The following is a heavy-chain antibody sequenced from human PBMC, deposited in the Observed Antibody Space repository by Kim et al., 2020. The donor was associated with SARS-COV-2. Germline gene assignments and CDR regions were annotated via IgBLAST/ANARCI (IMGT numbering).Heavy chain of an antibody. V-gene: IGHV1-46*01. D-gene: IGHD1-7*01. CDR1: GYTFTSYY. CDR3: ARTWETGTTFGHYYYYGMDV. Sequence: ASVKVSCKASGYTFTSYYMHWVRQAPGQGLEWMGIINPSGGSTSYAQKFQGRVTMTRDTSTSTVYMELSSLRSEDTAVYYCARTWETGTTFGHYYYYGMDVWGQGTTVTVSS. CDR2: INPSGGST. J-gene: IGHJ6*02.